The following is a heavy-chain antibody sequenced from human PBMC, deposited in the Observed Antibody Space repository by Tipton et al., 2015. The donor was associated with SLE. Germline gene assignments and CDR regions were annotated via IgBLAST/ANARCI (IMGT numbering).Heavy chain of an antibody. J-gene: IGHJ3*01. CDR3: ARGGDTYFYDGSGYRSDFDV. D-gene: IGHD3-22*01. V-gene: IGHV5-51*03. CDR1: GYSFTSYW. Sequence: QLVQSGAEVKKPGESLKISCKASGYSFTSYWIGWVRQVPGKGPDCMGIIYPDDSDTRYSPSFQGQVTISADKSNRIVSLLWSSLKASDTAMYYCARGGDTYFYDGSGYRSDFDVWGPGTMVTVSS. CDR2: IYPDDSDT.